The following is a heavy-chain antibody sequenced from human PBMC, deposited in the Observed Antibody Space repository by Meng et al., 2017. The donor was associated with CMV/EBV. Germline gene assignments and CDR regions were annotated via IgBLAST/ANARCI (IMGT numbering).Heavy chain of an antibody. J-gene: IGHJ6*02. CDR2: IYYSGST. D-gene: IGHD1-7*01. V-gene: IGHV4-38-2*02. CDR1: GYSISSGYY. CDR3: ARYNWNFDYYYGMDV. Sequence: SETLSLTCTVSGYSISSGYYWGWIRQPPGKGLEWIGYIYYSGSTNYNPSLKSRVTISVDTSKNQFSLKLSSVTAADTAVYYCARYNWNFDYYYGMDVWGQGTTVTVSS.